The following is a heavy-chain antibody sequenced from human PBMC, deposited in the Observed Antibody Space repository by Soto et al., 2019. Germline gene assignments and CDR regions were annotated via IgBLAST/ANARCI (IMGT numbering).Heavy chain of an antibody. D-gene: IGHD2-15*01. V-gene: IGHV4-59*01. CDR2: IYYSGST. Sequence: SETLSLTCTVSGGSISSYYWSWIRQPPGKGLEWIGYIYYSGSTNYNPSLKSRVTISVDTSKNQFSLKLSSVTAADTAVYYCAREYGGKSDYWGQGXLVTVSS. J-gene: IGHJ4*02. CDR3: AREYGGKSDY. CDR1: GGSISSYY.